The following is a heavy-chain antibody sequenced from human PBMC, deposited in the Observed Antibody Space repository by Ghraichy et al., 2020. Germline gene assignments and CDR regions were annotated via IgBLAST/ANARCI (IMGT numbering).Heavy chain of an antibody. CDR3: ARVNPIVVVTAPDLGFDY. Sequence: SETLSLTCTVSGGSISSYYWSWIRQPPGKGLEWIGYIYYSGSTNYNPSLKSRVTISVDTSKNQFSLKLISVTAADTAVYYCARVNPIVVVTAPDLGFDYWGQGTLVTVSS. CDR1: GGSISSYY. CDR2: IYYSGST. J-gene: IGHJ4*02. V-gene: IGHV4-59*01. D-gene: IGHD2-21*02.